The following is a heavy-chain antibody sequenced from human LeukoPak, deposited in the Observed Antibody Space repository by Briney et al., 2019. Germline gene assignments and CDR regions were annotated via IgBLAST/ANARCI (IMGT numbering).Heavy chain of an antibody. J-gene: IGHJ4*02. Sequence: PSETLSLTCTVSGGSISSYYWSWIRQPPGKGLEWIGYIYYSGSTNYNLSLKSRVTISVDTSKNQFSLKLSSVTAADTAVYYCARASVVAATYYFDYWGQGTLVTVSS. D-gene: IGHD2-15*01. CDR3: ARASVVAATYYFDY. V-gene: IGHV4-59*01. CDR1: GGSISSYY. CDR2: IYYSGST.